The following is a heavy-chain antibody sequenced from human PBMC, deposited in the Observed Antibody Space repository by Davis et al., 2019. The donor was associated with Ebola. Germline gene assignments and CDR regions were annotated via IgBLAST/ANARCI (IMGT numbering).Heavy chain of an antibody. J-gene: IGHJ6*03. D-gene: IGHD2-2*01. CDR2: INSDGSST. CDR1: GFTFSSYW. CDR3: ARSPVVPAAWYYDYYYYMDV. Sequence: PGGSLRLSCAASGFTFSSYWMHWVRQAPGKGLVWVSRINSDGSSTSYADSVKGRFTISRDNAKNTLYLQMNSLRAEDTAVYYCARSPVVPAAWYYDYYYYMDVWGKGTTVTVSS. V-gene: IGHV3-74*01.